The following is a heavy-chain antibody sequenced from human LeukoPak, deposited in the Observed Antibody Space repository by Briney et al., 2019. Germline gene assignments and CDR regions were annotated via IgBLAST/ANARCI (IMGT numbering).Heavy chain of an antibody. J-gene: IGHJ4*02. Sequence: PGGSLRLSCSASGFNFSIHYMSWVRQAPGKGLEWVANIKQDGSETYYVDSVKGRFTISRDNARNSLYLQMNNLRVEDTAVYYCARQSHRAEQYYFDYWGQGTLVTVSS. CDR2: IKQDGSET. V-gene: IGHV3-7*01. CDR1: GFNFSIHY. D-gene: IGHD1-26*01. CDR3: ARQSHRAEQYYFDY.